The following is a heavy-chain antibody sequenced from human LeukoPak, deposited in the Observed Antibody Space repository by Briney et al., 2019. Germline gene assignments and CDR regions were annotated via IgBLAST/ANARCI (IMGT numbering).Heavy chain of an antibody. V-gene: IGHV3-15*01. CDR3: TTDDSGGTMIVPDSDY. CDR2: IKSKTDGGTT. D-gene: IGHD3-22*01. CDR1: GFTFSNAW. J-gene: IGHJ4*02. Sequence: GGSLRLPCAASGFTFSNAWMSWVRQAPGKGLEWVGRIKSKTDGGTTDYAAPVKGRFTISRDDSKNTLYLQMNSLKTEDTAVYYCTTDDSGGTMIVPDSDYWGQGTLVTVSS.